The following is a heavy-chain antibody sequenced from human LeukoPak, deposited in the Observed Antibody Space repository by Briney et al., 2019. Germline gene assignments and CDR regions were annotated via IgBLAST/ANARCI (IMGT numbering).Heavy chain of an antibody. Sequence: PSETLSLTCTVSGGSVSSYYWSWIRQPPGKGLEWIGYIYYSGSTNYNPSLKSRVTISVDTSKNQFSLKLSSVTAADTAVYYCASTLYSGSYYLTQLDYWGQGTLVTVSS. J-gene: IGHJ4*02. CDR2: IYYSGST. CDR1: GGSVSSYY. D-gene: IGHD1-26*01. CDR3: ASTLYSGSYYLTQLDY. V-gene: IGHV4-59*02.